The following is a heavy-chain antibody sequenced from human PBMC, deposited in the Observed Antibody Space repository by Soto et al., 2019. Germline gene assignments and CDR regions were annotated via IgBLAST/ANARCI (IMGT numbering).Heavy chain of an antibody. Sequence: SETLSPTFTVSGGSISSFYWSWIRQPAGKGLEWIGRIYTSESTNSNPSFKSRVTMSVDTSKNQFSMKLSSVTDADTAVYYCSRVKLWLPKDHYGMDVWGQGTTVTVSS. CDR3: SRVKLWLPKDHYGMDV. V-gene: IGHV4-4*07. D-gene: IGHD6-19*01. J-gene: IGHJ6*02. CDR1: GGSISSFY. CDR2: IYTSEST.